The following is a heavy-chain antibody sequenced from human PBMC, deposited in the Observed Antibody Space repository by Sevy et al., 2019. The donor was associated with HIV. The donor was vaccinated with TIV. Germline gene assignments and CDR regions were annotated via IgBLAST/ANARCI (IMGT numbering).Heavy chain of an antibody. D-gene: IGHD3-3*01. CDR2: VSGSGDSA. J-gene: IGHJ4*02. CDR1: GITLSNHA. V-gene: IGHV3-23*01. CDR3: AKNPRIYYDFWSGYLPSFYFDY. Sequence: GSLRLSCAASGITLSNHAMSWVRQAPGKGLEWVLTVSGSGDSAYYADSVRGRFSISRDNYKNSLYLQMNSLRAEDTAVYYCAKNPRIYYDFWSGYLPSFYFDYWGQGILVTVSS.